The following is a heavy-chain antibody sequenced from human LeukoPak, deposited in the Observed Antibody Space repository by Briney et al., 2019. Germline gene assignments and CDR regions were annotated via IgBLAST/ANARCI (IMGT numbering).Heavy chain of an antibody. D-gene: IGHD4-17*01. J-gene: IGHJ5*02. CDR2: INPNSGDT. Sequence: ASMKFSCKASGYTFTGYYIHWVRQAPGQGLEWMGWINPNSGDTNYAQKFQDRVTLSRDTSISTAYMELTNLRSDDTAVYYCARPNGDYHNWFDPWGQGTLVTVSS. CDR1: GYTFTGYY. CDR3: ARPNGDYHNWFDP. V-gene: IGHV1-2*02.